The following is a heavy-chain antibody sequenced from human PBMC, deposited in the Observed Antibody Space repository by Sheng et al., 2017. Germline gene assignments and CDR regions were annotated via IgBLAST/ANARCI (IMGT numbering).Heavy chain of an antibody. CDR1: GFTFSSYW. V-gene: IGHV3-74*01. CDR2: INSDGSST. Sequence: EVQLVESGGGLVQPGGSLRLSCAASGFTFSSYWMHWVRQAPGKGLVWVSRINSDGSSTSYADSVKGRFTISRDNAKNTLYLQMNSLRAEDTAVYYCARVSFRGGSTKRAGAFDIWGQGTMVTVSS. D-gene: IGHD2-15*01. J-gene: IGHJ3*02. CDR3: ARVSFRGGSTKRAGAFDI.